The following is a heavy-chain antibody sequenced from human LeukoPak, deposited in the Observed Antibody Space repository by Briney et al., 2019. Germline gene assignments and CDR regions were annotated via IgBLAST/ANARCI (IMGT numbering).Heavy chain of an antibody. CDR1: GFTFSYYS. CDR2: ITGSAGST. V-gene: IGHV3-23*01. D-gene: IGHD3-22*01. J-gene: IGHJ4*02. CDR3: AKSSYYDSSGYYREYYFDY. Sequence: PGGSQRLSCAASGFTFSYYSMSWVRQAPGKGLEWVSGITGSAGSTHYADSVKGRFTISRDSTKNTLYLQMNSLRAEDTAIYYCAKSSYYDSSGYYREYYFDYWGQGTLVTVSS.